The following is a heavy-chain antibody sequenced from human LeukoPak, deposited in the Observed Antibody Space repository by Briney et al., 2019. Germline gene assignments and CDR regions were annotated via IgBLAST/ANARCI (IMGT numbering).Heavy chain of an antibody. D-gene: IGHD6-19*01. CDR2: ISYDGSNK. V-gene: IGHV3-30-3*01. J-gene: IGHJ4*02. CDR3: ARDRDSSGWYEGFDY. CDR1: GFTFSSSA. Sequence: GGSLRLSCAASGFTFSSSAMHWVRQAPDKGLEWVAVISYDGSNKYYVDSVKGRFTISRDNSKNTLYLQMNSLRADDTAVYCCARDRDSSGWYEGFDYWGQGTLVTVSS.